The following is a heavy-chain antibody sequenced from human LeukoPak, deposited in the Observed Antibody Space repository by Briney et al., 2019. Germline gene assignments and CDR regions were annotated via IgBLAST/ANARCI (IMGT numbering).Heavy chain of an antibody. D-gene: IGHD5-24*01. CDR1: GFTFSNYA. Sequence: GGSLRLSCAASGFTFSNYAMIWIRQAPGKGLEWVSYIVGDGATYYADSVKGRFTISRDNAQKSLYLQMNSLRAEDTAIYYCARGFRAVVGGDGSYCGMDVWGQGTTVIVSS. J-gene: IGHJ6*02. V-gene: IGHV3-11*01. CDR2: IVGDGAT. CDR3: ARGFRAVVGGDGSYCGMDV.